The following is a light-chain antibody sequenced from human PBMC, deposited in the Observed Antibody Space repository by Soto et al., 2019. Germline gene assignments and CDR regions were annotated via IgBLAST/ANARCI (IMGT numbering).Light chain of an antibody. J-gene: IGKJ1*01. V-gene: IGKV3-20*01. CDR1: ERLSSVY. CDR3: QQYDTSPPT. CDR2: GAS. Sequence: EIVLTQSPGTLSLSPGERATLSCRSSERLSSVYLAWYQQRPGQPPRLLIYGASSRATGIPDRFSGSGSGTEFTLTISSLQSEDFAVYSCQQYDTSPPTFGQGTKVDIK.